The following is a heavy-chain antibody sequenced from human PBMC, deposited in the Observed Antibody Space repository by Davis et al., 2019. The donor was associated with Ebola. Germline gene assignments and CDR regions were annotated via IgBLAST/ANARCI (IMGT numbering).Heavy chain of an antibody. V-gene: IGHV3-30*02. CDR2: IRYDGSDK. Sequence: PGGSLRLSCAASGFTFRSFGMHWVRQAPGKGLEWVAFIRYDGSDKYYGDSVRGRFTISRDNYKNTLDLQMNSLRPEDTAVYYCTLIQIWHPDVNYLYYHLDVWGKGTTVTVSS. CDR1: GFTFRSFG. J-gene: IGHJ6*03. D-gene: IGHD5-18*01. CDR3: TLIQIWHPDVNYLYYHLDV.